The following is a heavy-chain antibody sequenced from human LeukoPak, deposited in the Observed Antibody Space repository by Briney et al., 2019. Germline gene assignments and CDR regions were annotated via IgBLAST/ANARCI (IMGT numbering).Heavy chain of an antibody. D-gene: IGHD6-13*01. Sequence: GGSLRLSCAASGFTFSSYAMHWVRQAPGKGLEWVAVISYDGSNKYHADSVKGRFTTSRDNSKNTLYLQMNSLRAEDTAVYYCARDSAIAAAGGYFDYWGQGTLVTVSS. CDR1: GFTFSSYA. CDR3: ARDSAIAAAGGYFDY. J-gene: IGHJ4*02. CDR2: ISYDGSNK. V-gene: IGHV3-30-3*01.